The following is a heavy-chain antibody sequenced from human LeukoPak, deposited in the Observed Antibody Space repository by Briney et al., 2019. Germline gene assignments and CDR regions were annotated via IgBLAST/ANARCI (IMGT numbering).Heavy chain of an antibody. CDR1: GFIYSNYD. D-gene: IGHD3-22*01. Sequence: GGSLRLSCAASGFIYSNYDMNWVRQAPGKGLEWVSYISGSGSYIDYADSVKGRFTISRDNAENSLYLQMNSLRAEDTAVYYCARGHSSGYYPKYWGQGTLVTVSS. J-gene: IGHJ4*02. CDR2: ISGSGSYI. V-gene: IGHV3-21*05. CDR3: ARGHSSGYYPKY.